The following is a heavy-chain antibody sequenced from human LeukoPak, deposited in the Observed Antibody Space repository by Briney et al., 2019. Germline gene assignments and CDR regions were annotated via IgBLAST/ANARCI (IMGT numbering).Heavy chain of an antibody. J-gene: IGHJ4*02. D-gene: IGHD1-26*01. V-gene: IGHV4-34*01. CDR3: ARHKGGRYSGSYLDY. Sequence: SETLSLTCAVYGGSFSGYYWGWIRQLPGKGLEWIGEINHSGSTNYNPSLKSRVTISVDTSKNQFSLKLSSVTAADTAVYYCARHKGGRYSGSYLDYWGQATLVTVSS. CDR2: INHSGST. CDR1: GGSFSGYY.